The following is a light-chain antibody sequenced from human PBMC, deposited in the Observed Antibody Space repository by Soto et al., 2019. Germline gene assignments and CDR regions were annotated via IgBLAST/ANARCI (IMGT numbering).Light chain of an antibody. CDR1: SSDVGTYNY. V-gene: IGLV2-14*01. CDR2: DVS. CDR3: SSHTGSNVV. Sequence: QSALTQPASVSGSPGQSITISCTGTSSDVGTYNYVSWYQQHPGKAPKLMIYDVSNRPSGVANRFSGSKSGNTASLTISGLEADDEAYYYCSSHTGSNVVFGGGTKPTVL. J-gene: IGLJ2*01.